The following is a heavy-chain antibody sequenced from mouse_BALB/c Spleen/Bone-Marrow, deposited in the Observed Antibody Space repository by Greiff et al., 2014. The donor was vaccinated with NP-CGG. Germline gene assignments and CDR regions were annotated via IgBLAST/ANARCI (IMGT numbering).Heavy chain of an antibody. V-gene: IGHV1S34*01. CDR2: ISCYNGAT. CDR1: DYSFTDYY. Sequence: LVKTGASVKISCKASDYSFTDYYMHWVKQTHGKSLEWIGYISCYNGATSYNQKFKGKATFTVDTSSSTAYMQFSSQISENSAVYYGAQSDGIYYYGSSYALDYWGQGTSLTVSS. CDR3: AQSDGIYYYGSSYALDY. J-gene: IGHJ4*01. D-gene: IGHD1-1*01.